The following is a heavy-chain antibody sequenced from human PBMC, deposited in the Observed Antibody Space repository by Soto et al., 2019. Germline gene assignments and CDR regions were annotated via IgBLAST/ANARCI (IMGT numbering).Heavy chain of an antibody. CDR3: ARDSGAEVVFDY. CDR1: GLTFSSYS. CDR2: ISSSSSYI. J-gene: IGHJ4*02. V-gene: IGHV3-21*01. Sequence: EVQLVESGGGLVKTGGSLRLSCAASGLTFSSYSMNWVRQAPGKGLEWVSSISSSSSYIYYADSVKGRCTISRDNAKNSLELQMNSLRAEDTAVYYCARDSGAEVVFDYWGQGTLVTVSS. D-gene: IGHD2-8*02.